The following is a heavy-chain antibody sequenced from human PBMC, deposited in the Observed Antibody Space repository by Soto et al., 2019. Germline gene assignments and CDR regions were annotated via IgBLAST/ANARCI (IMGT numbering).Heavy chain of an antibody. Sequence: ASVKVSCKASGYTFTSYGISWVRQAPGQGLEWMGWISAYNGNTNYAQKLQGRVTMTTDTSTSTAYMELRSLRSDDTAVYYCARHVGMITFGGVIVDYGMDVWGQGTTVTVSS. CDR2: ISAYNGNT. J-gene: IGHJ6*02. CDR3: ARHVGMITFGGVIVDYGMDV. V-gene: IGHV1-18*01. CDR1: GYTFTSYG. D-gene: IGHD3-16*02.